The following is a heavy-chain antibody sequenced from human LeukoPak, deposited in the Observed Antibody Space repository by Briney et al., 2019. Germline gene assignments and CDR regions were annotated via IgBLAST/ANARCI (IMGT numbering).Heavy chain of an antibody. CDR2: IIGSGGDT. J-gene: IGHJ4*02. D-gene: IGHD3-10*01. V-gene: IGHV3-23*01. CDR1: GFTFSNYA. Sequence: PGGSLRLSCAASGFTFSNYATSWVRQAPGKGLEWVSSIIGSGGDTYYADSVKGRFTISRDNSKNTLYLQMNSLRAEDTAVYYCAKDLRTYGSGIYRLPTVIFDYWGQGTLVTVSS. CDR3: AKDLRTYGSGIYRLPTVIFDY.